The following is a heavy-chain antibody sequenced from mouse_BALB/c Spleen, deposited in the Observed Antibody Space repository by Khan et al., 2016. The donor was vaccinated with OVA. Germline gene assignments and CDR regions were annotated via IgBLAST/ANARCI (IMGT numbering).Heavy chain of an antibody. CDR1: GYTFTNYI. Sequence: VQLKQSGPELVKPGASVKMSCKASGYTFTNYIIHWVKQKPGQGLEWIGYINPYNDGPKYNQKFKGKATLASDKSSSTAYMDLSGLTSEDSAVYYCARDYGSSFWFAYWGQGTLVTFSA. V-gene: IGHV1S136*01. CDR2: INPYNDGP. J-gene: IGHJ3*01. D-gene: IGHD1-1*01. CDR3: ARDYGSSFWFAY.